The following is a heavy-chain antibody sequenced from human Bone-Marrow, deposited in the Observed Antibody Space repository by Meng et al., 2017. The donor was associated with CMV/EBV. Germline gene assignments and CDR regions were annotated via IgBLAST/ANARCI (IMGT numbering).Heavy chain of an antibody. D-gene: IGHD2-2*01. CDR1: GYTFTTYG. CDR3: ASKTLGYCSVTRVDAFDI. CDR2: ISGFNADT. V-gene: IGHV1-18*01. Sequence: ASVKVFCKASGYTFTTYGVSWVRQAPGQGFEWLGWISGFNADTNFAQKFRGRVTVTIDTSTNTAYMELRSLRSDDTAVYYCASKTLGYCSVTRVDAFDIWGQGTMVTVSS. J-gene: IGHJ3*02.